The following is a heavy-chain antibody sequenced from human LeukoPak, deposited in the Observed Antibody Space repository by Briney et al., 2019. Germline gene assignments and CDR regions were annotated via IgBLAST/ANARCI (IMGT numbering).Heavy chain of an antibody. CDR2: IRYDGSNK. J-gene: IGHJ4*02. D-gene: IGHD1-26*01. CDR1: GFIFSTYG. Sequence: PGGSLRLSCAASGFIFSTYGMHWVRQAPGKGLEWVAFIRYDGSNKYYADSVKGRFTISRDNSKNTLYPQMNSLRAEDTAVYYCAKDRSGSYSQGSDQWGQGTLVTVSS. CDR3: AKDRSGSYSQGSDQ. V-gene: IGHV3-30*02.